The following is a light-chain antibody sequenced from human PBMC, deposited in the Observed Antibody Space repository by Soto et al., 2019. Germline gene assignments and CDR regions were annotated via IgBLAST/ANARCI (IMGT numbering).Light chain of an antibody. CDR3: QQRGNWPPIT. J-gene: IGKJ5*01. V-gene: IGKV3-11*01. CDR2: DAS. CDR1: QSVSRF. Sequence: ETVLTQSPATLSLSPGERATLSCRASQSVSRFLAWYQQKPGQAPRLLIYDASNRATGIPARFSGSGSGTDLTLTISSLEPEAFAVYYCQQRGNWPPITFGQGTRLDIK.